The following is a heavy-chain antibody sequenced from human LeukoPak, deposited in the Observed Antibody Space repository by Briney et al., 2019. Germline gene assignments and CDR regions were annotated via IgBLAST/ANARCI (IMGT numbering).Heavy chain of an antibody. CDR1: GFTVSSNY. J-gene: IGHJ4*02. CDR2: IYSGGST. V-gene: IGHV3-53*01. D-gene: IGHD6-13*01. Sequence: PGGSLRLSCAASGFTVSSNYMSWVRQAPGKGLEWVSVIYSGGSTYYADSVKGRFTISRDNSKNTLYLQMNSLRAEDTAVYYCARDQSIAAAAIGGIPTDYWGQGTLVTVSS. CDR3: ARDQSIAAAAIGGIPTDY.